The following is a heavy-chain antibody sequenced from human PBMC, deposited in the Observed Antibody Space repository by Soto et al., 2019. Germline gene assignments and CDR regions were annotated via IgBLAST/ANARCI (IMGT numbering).Heavy chain of an antibody. Sequence: SETLSLTCTVSGGSISSSSYYWGWIRQPPGKGLEWIGSIYYGGSTYYNPSLKSRVTISVDTSKNQFSLKLSSVTAADTAVYYCAPILWFGELYEEGYWGQGTLVTVSS. CDR2: IYYGGST. J-gene: IGHJ4*02. CDR1: GGSISSSSYY. D-gene: IGHD3-10*01. CDR3: APILWFGELYEEGY. V-gene: IGHV4-39*01.